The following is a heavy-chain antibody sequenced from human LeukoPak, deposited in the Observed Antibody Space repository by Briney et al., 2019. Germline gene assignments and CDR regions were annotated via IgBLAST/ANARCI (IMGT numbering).Heavy chain of an antibody. CDR1: GFTFSSYG. CDR3: ANLIQIDTSFDY. D-gene: IGHD5-18*01. CDR2: IRYDGSNK. Sequence: PGGSLRLSCAASGFTFSSYGMHWVRQAPGKGLEWVAFIRYDGSNKYYADSVKGRFTISRDNSKNTLYLQMDSLRAEDTAVYYCANLIQIDTSFDYWGQGTLVTVSS. V-gene: IGHV3-30*02. J-gene: IGHJ4*02.